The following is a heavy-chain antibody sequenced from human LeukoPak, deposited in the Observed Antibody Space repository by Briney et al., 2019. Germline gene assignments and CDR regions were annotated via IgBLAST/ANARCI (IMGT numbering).Heavy chain of an antibody. Sequence: GGSLRLSCAASGFTFDDYAMHWVRQAPGKGLEWVSLISGDGGSTYYADSVKGRFTISRDNSKNSLYLQMNSLRTEDTALYYCAKGPHYYGSGSYVGYWSQGTLVTVSS. CDR2: ISGDGGST. CDR1: GFTFDDYA. J-gene: IGHJ4*02. CDR3: AKGPHYYGSGSYVGY. V-gene: IGHV3-43*02. D-gene: IGHD3-10*01.